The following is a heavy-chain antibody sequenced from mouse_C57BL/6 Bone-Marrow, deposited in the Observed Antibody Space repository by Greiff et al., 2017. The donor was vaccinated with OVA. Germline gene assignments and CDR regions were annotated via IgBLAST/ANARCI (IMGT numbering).Heavy chain of an antibody. J-gene: IGHJ1*03. CDR2: IDPENGDT. CDR1: GFNIKDYY. D-gene: IGHD1-1*01. CDR3: TVYYGSSYFQG. V-gene: IGHV14-4*01. Sequence: EVKVVESGAELVRPGASVKLSCTASGFNIKDYYMHWVKQRPEQGLEWIGWIDPENGDTEYASKFQGKANITADTSSNTAYLQLSSLTYEDTAVYSCTVYYGSSYFQGWGTGTTVTVSS.